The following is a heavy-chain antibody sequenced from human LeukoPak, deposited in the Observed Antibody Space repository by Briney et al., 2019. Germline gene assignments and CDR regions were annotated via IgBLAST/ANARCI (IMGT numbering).Heavy chain of an antibody. CDR1: GFTFSDYT. Sequence: GGCLRLSCAASGFTFSDYTMIWVRQAPGKGLEWVSAISGSGGSTYYADSVKGRFTISRDNSKNTLYLQMNSLRAEDTAVYYCAKASGSYSDYYYYGMDVWGQGTTVTVSS. J-gene: IGHJ6*02. CDR3: AKASGSYSDYYYYGMDV. CDR2: ISGSGGST. D-gene: IGHD1-26*01. V-gene: IGHV3-23*01.